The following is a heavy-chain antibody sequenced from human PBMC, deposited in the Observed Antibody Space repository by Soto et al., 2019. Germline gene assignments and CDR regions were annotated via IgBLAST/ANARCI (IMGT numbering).Heavy chain of an antibody. D-gene: IGHD3-16*01. CDR1: GYTFTSYY. Sequence: GASVTVSCKASGYTFTSYYMHWVRQAPGQGLEWMGIINPSGGSTSYAQKFQGRVTMTRDTSTSTVYMELSSLRSEDTAVYYCAREGLRSFYYYGMDVWGQGTTVTV. CDR2: INPSGGST. CDR3: AREGLRSFYYYGMDV. J-gene: IGHJ6*02. V-gene: IGHV1-46*03.